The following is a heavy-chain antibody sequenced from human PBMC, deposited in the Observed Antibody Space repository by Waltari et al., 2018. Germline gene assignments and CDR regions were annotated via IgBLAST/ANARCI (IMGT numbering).Heavy chain of an antibody. V-gene: IGHV3-21*01. CDR3: ARIKRQEEDYYGMDV. CDR2: ISSRSSDI. J-gene: IGHJ6*02. Sequence: EVQLVESGGGLVKPGGSLRLSCAASGFTFSSYSMNWVRQAPGKGLEWVSSISSRSSDIYYADSVKGRFTISRDNAKNSLYLQMNSLRAEDTAVYYCARIKRQEEDYYGMDVWGQGTTVTVSS. CDR1: GFTFSSYS. D-gene: IGHD1-1*01.